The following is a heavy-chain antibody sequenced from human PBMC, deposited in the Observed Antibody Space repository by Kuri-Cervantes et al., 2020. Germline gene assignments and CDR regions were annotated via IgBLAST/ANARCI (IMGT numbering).Heavy chain of an antibody. CDR3: ARVFSSGRAWYETHQPEYFDY. Sequence: ASVKVSCKASGYTFTSYDINWVRQATGQGLEWMGWISAYNGNTNYAQKLQGGVTMTTDTSTSTAYMELRSLRSDDTAVYYCARVFSSGRAWYETHQPEYFDYWGQGTLVTVSS. CDR2: ISAYNGNT. D-gene: IGHD3-10*01. V-gene: IGHV1-18*01. J-gene: IGHJ4*02. CDR1: GYTFTSYD.